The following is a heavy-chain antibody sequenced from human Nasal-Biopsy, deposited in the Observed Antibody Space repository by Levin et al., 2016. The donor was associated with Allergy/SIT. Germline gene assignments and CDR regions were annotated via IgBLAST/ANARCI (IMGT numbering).Heavy chain of an antibody. CDR2: ISNDGTLR. Sequence: GESLKISCVVSGFTFDDFYMTWIRQAPGKGLEWLSYISNDGTLRGHAVSVRDRFSISRDDAKNSVYLQMNSLRLDDTAVYYCARDKDYAFDYWGQGTAVTVSS. CDR1: GFTFDDFY. V-gene: IGHV3-11*05. D-gene: IGHD4-17*01. CDR3: ARDKDYAFDY. J-gene: IGHJ4*02.